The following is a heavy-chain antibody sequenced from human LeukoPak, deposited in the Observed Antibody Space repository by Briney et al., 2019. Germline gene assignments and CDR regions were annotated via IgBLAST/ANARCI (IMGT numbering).Heavy chain of an antibody. CDR3: ATDGNFDL. V-gene: IGHV4-59*01. J-gene: IGHJ2*01. Sequence: PSETLSLTCTVSGVSISTCSWSWIRQPPGKGLEWIGYISYSGSTSYNPSLRSRVTISVDTSKNQFSLKLSSVTAADTAVYYCATDGNFDLWGRGTLVTVSS. CDR1: GVSISTCS. CDR2: ISYSGST. D-gene: IGHD1-26*01.